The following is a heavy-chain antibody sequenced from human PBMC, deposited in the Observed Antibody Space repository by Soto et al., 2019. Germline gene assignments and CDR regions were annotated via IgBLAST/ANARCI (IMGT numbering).Heavy chain of an antibody. J-gene: IGHJ6*02. Sequence: QVQLVESGGGVVQPGRSLRLSCAASGFTFSTYAMHWVRQAPGKGLEWLAVMSYDGRDKYYADSVKGRLTISRDNSKNALYLQMNSLRREDTAVYYCAKGQQCSTTSCHFYYYGMDVWGQGTTVAASS. CDR1: GFTFSTYA. V-gene: IGHV3-30*18. CDR2: MSYDGRDK. CDR3: AKGQQCSTTSCHFYYYGMDV. D-gene: IGHD2-2*01.